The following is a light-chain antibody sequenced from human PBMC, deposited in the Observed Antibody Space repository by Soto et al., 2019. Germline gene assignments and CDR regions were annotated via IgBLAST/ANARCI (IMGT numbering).Light chain of an antibody. CDR3: QQHSHWPPWT. CDR1: QSVRSY. V-gene: IGKV3-11*01. CDR2: DAF. J-gene: IGKJ1*01. Sequence: EIVLTQSPATLSLSPGERATLSCRASQSVRSYLAWYQQKPGQTPRLLIYDAFNRATGIPARFSGSGSGTDFTLTISRLEPEDFAVYYCQQHSHWPPWTFGQGTKVDIK.